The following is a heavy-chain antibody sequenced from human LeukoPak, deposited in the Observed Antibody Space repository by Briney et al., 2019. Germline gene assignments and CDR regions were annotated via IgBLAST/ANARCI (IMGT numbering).Heavy chain of an antibody. CDR2: INSDGSTT. CDR3: AKFLAVIAARDSLYFQH. Sequence: GGSLRLSCAASGFTFSSYWMHWVRQAPGKGLVWVAHINSDGSTTTYADSVKGRFTISRDNSKNTLYLQMSSLRAEDTAVYYCAKFLAVIAARDSLYFQHWGQGTLVTVSS. J-gene: IGHJ1*01. V-gene: IGHV3-74*01. CDR1: GFTFSSYW. D-gene: IGHD6-6*01.